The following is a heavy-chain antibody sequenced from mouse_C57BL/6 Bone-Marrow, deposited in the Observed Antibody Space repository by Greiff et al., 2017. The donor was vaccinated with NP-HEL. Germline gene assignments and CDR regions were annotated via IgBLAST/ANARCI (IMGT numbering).Heavy chain of an antibody. CDR2: IYPGDGDT. Sequence: VKLMESGPELVKPGASVKISCKASGYAFSSSWMNWVKQRPGKGLEWIGRIYPGDGDTNYNGKFKGKATLTADKSSSTAYMQLSSLTSEDSAVYFCAWDWYFDVWGTGTTVTVSS. CDR3: AWDWYFDV. CDR1: GYAFSSSW. V-gene: IGHV1-82*01. J-gene: IGHJ1*03.